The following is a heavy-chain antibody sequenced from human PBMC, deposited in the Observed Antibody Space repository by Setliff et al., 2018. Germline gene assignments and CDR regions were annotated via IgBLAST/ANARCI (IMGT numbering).Heavy chain of an antibody. D-gene: IGHD2-15*01. Sequence: GESLKISCKASEYTFTNYWIGWVRQMPGKGLEWMGIIYPGDSDTIYSPSFQGQVTISADKTLSTAYLQWSSLKASGTAIYYCARRAAAHDWFDPWGQGTLVTVS. CDR2: IYPGDSDT. CDR1: EYTFTNYW. V-gene: IGHV5-51*01. J-gene: IGHJ5*02. CDR3: ARRAAAHDWFDP.